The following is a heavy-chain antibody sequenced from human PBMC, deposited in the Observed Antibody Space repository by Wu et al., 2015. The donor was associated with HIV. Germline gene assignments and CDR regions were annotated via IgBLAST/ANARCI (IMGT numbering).Heavy chain of an antibody. CDR2: IIPKSGGT. CDR1: GDTFSGYY. CDR3: AKWAAAGRDAFDI. D-gene: IGHD6-13*01. J-gene: IGHJ3*02. V-gene: IGHV1-2*02. Sequence: QVQLVQSGAEVKKPGASVEVSCKSSGDTFSGYYIHWLRQAPGQGLEWMGWIIPKSGGTNYAQKFQGRVTMTRDTSISTAYMELSRLRSDDTAVYYCAKWAAAGRDAFDIWGQGTMVTVSS.